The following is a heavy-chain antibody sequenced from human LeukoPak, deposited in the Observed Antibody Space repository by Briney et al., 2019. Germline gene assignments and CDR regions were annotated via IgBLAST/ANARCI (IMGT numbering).Heavy chain of an antibody. CDR2: IKQDGIEK. J-gene: IGHJ1*01. V-gene: IGHV3-7*01. D-gene: IGHD3-22*01. Sequence: GRSLKLSCAASGFTFSNHWMTWIRQAPGKGLEWVANIKQDGIEKYYADSVEGRFTVSRDNTKKTLFLQMHTLRAEDTAVYYWERGSSGYYCDHFQTWGQGSLGTVSS. CDR3: ERGSSGYYCDHFQT. CDR1: GFTFSNHW.